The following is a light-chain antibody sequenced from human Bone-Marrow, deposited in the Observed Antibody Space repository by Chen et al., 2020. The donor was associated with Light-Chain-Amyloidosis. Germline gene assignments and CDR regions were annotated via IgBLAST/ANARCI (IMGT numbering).Light chain of an antibody. V-gene: IGLV2-23*02. CDR1: RSNVGNYNL. CDR2: EVF. CDR3: CSYADLNVWV. Sequence: QSALTQPASVSGSPGQSINISCTGTRSNVGNYNLVSWFQQRPGKAPKLMIYEVFKRPSGISDRFSASKSGNAASLTISGLQTEDEADYYCCSYADLNVWVFGGGTKLTVL. J-gene: IGLJ3*02.